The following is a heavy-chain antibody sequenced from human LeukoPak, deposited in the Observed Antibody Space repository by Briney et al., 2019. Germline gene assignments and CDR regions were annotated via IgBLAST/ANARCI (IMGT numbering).Heavy chain of an antibody. CDR2: ISGSDGTT. J-gene: IGHJ1*01. CDR3: ARDASYFQH. CDR1: GFTFSSYA. Sequence: GGSLRLSCAASGFTFSSYAMNWIRQAPGKGLEWVSAISGSDGTTYYADSVKGRFTISRDNSKNTLYLQMNSLRAEDTAVYYCARDASYFQHWGQGTLVTVSS. V-gene: IGHV3-23*01.